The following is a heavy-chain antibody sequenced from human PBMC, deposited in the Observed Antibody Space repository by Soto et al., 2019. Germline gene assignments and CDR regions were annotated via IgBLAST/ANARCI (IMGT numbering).Heavy chain of an antibody. CDR3: ARRANGGHHGRVYYYYMGV. J-gene: IGHJ6*03. D-gene: IGHD2-8*01. Sequence: QVQLQESGPGLVKPSQTLSLTCTVSGGSISSGGYYWSWIRQHTGKGLEWIGYIYYSVSTYYNPSLKSRGTISVDTSKNEFSLELSSVTAADTAVYYCARRANGGHHGRVYYYYMGVWGKGTTVTVSS. CDR2: IYYSVST. CDR1: GGSISSGGYY. V-gene: IGHV4-31*03.